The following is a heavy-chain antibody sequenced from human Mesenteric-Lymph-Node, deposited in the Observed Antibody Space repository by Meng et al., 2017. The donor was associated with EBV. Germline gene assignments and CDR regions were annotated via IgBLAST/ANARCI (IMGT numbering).Heavy chain of an antibody. D-gene: IGHD5-24*01. V-gene: IGHV1-3*01. CDR1: GCTFTSYA. J-gene: IGHJ4*02. Sequence: QGERLESGAGVSKPGSSVKVSCKASGCTFTSYAMHWVRQAPGQRLEWMGWINVGSGYTKYSQKFQDRVTITRDTSASTAYMELSSLRSEDTAVYYCARDEGGWLTAPDYWGQGTLVTVSS. CDR2: INVGSGYT. CDR3: ARDEGGWLTAPDY.